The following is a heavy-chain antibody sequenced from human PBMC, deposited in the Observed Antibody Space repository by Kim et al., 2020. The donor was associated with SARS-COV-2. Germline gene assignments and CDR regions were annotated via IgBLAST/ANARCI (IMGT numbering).Heavy chain of an antibody. D-gene: IGHD2-2*01. V-gene: IGHV1-8*01. J-gene: IGHJ1*01. CDR3: ARGSVKVPAAAAS. Sequence: QKFQGRLTMTRDTSMSTAYMELSSLRSEDTAVYYCARGSVKVPAAAASWGQGTLVTVSS.